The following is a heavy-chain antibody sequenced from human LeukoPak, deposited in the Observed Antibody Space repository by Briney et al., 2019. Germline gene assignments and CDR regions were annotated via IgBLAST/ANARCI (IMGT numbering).Heavy chain of an antibody. D-gene: IGHD5-12*01. J-gene: IGHJ4*02. Sequence: SETLSLTCTVSGGSISSSSYFWGWIRQPPGKGLDWTGSIYYSGSTYYNPSLESRVTISVDTSKNQFSLKLNSVTAADTAVYYCARHGGLKYGGYEKRFDYWGQGTLVTVSS. CDR2: IYYSGST. V-gene: IGHV4-39*01. CDR1: GGSISSSSYF. CDR3: ARHGGLKYGGYEKRFDY.